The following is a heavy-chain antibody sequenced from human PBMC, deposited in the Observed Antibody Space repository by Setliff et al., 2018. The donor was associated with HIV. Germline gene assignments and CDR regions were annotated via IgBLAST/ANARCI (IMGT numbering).Heavy chain of an antibody. J-gene: IGHJ3*02. CDR1: GDSIRSGDFY. D-gene: IGHD3-10*01. V-gene: IGHV4-30-4*08. CDR3: ARDSGRRNDAFDI. CDR2: IYYSGST. Sequence: PSETLSLTCTVSGDSIRSGDFYWSWIRQSPGKGLEWIGHIYYSGSTYYNPSLKSRVTISVDTSKNQFSLKLSSVTAADTAVYYCARDSGRRNDAFDIWGQGTMVTVSS.